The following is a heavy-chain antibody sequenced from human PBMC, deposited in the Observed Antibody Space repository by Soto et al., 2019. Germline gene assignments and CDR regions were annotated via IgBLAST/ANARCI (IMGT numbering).Heavy chain of an antibody. J-gene: IGHJ6*02. CDR3: ARNTYCSSTSCYHYYYYYGMDV. CDR1: GGTFSSYA. V-gene: IGHV1-69*13. D-gene: IGHD2-2*01. Sequence: SVKVSCKASGGTFSSYAISWVRQAPGQGLEWMGGIIPIFGTANYAQKFQGRVTITADESTSTAYMELSSLRSEDTAVYYCARNTYCSSTSCYHYYYYYGMDVWGQGTTVTVSS. CDR2: IIPIFGTA.